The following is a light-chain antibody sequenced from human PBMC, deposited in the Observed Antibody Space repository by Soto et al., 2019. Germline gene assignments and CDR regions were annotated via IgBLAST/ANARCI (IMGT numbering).Light chain of an antibody. CDR1: RSVSSN. CDR3: QQYNNWPPWT. V-gene: IGKV3-15*01. CDR2: GAS. Sequence: EIVMTQSPATLSVSPGERATLSCRASRSVSSNLAWYQQKPGQAPRLLIYGASTRATGIPARFSGSGSGTEFTLTICSLQSEDFAVYYCQQYNNWPPWTFGQGTKVEIK. J-gene: IGKJ1*01.